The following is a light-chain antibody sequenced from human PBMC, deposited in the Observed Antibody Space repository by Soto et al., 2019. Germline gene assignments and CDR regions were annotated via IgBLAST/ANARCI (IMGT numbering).Light chain of an antibody. Sequence: QSAPTQPPSASGSPGQTVAISCTGTSSDVGAYNYVSWYQQHPGKAPKLMIYDVIERPSGVPARFSGSKSGNTASLTVSGLQPEDEADYYCCSYTTRSTYVFGTGTKLTVL. CDR2: DVI. CDR1: SSDVGAYNY. CDR3: CSYTTRSTYV. V-gene: IGLV2-8*01. J-gene: IGLJ1*01.